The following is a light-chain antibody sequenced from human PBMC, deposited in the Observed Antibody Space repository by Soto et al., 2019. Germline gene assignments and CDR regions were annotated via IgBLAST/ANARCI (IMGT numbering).Light chain of an antibody. CDR2: AAS. CDR3: QHSYSTPPT. CDR1: QSISSY. V-gene: IGKV1-39*01. Sequence: DIQMTQSPSSLSASVGDRVTITCRASQSISSYLNWYQQKPGKAPKLLIYAASSLQSGVPSRFSGSGSRTDVTLTIISLQPDDFAPYYCQHSYSTPPTFGQGTKVDI. J-gene: IGKJ1*01.